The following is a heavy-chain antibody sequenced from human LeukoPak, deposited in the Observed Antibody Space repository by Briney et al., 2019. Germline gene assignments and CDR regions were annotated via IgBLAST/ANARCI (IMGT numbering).Heavy chain of an antibody. Sequence: SETLSLTCTVSGGSISSGGYYWSWIRQPPGKGLEWIGYIYYSGSTNYNPSLKSRVTISVDTSKNQFSLKLSSVTAADTAVYYCARDRGVWFDPWGQGTLVTVSS. CDR2: IYYSGST. D-gene: IGHD3-10*01. J-gene: IGHJ5*02. CDR1: GGSISSGGYY. CDR3: ARDRGVWFDP. V-gene: IGHV4-61*08.